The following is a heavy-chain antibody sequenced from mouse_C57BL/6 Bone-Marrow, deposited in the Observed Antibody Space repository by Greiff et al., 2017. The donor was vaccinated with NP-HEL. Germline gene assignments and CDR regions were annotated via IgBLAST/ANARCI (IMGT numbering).Heavy chain of an antibody. CDR3: ARDYYGSSYCAMDY. J-gene: IGHJ4*01. V-gene: IGHV1-26*01. Sequence: EVQLQQSGPELVKPGASVKISCKASGYTFTDYYMNWVKQSHGKSLEWIGDINPNNGGTSYNQKFKGKATLTVDKSSSTAYMELRSLTSEDSAVYYGARDYYGSSYCAMDYWGQGTSVTVSS. D-gene: IGHD1-1*01. CDR2: INPNNGGT. CDR1: GYTFTDYY.